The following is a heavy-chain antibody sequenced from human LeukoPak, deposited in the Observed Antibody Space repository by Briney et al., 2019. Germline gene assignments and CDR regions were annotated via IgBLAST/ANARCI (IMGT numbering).Heavy chain of an antibody. V-gene: IGHV3-33*01. CDR1: GFTFSSYG. J-gene: IGHJ4*02. CDR2: IWYDGSNK. D-gene: IGHD2/OR15-2a*01. Sequence: GGSLRLSCAASGFTFSSYGMHWVRQAPGKGLEWVAVIWYDGSNKYYADSVKGRFTISRDNSKNTLYLQRNSLRAEDTAVYYCARDLSYFDYWGQGTLVTVSS. CDR3: ARDLSYFDY.